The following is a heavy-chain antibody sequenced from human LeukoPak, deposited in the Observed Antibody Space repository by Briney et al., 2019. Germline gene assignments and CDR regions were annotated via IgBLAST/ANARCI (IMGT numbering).Heavy chain of an antibody. V-gene: IGHV1-8*01. D-gene: IGHD6-19*01. CDR1: GYTFTTYD. J-gene: IGHJ5*02. Sequence: ASVKVSCKASGYTFTTYDINWVRQATGQGLEWMGWMNPNSGNTGYAQKFQGRVTMTRNTSISTAYMELSSLRSEDTAVYYCARGRDSGHKENWFDPWGQGTLVTVSS. CDR3: ARGRDSGHKENWFDP. CDR2: MNPNSGNT.